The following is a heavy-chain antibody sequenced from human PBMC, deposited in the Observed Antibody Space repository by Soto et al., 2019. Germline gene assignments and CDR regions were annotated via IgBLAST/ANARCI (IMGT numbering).Heavy chain of an antibody. CDR3: ARAVPFCLGP. D-gene: IGHD3-16*01. Sequence: QVQLQESGPGLVKPSGTLSLTCAVSGGSISSNEWWSWVRQPPGKGLEWIGEIYDSVTTNYNPSLKXXVXIXXDKSKKQFSLKLTSVTAADTAVYYCARAVPFCLGPWGQGTLVTVSS. J-gene: IGHJ5*02. CDR2: IYDSVTT. V-gene: IGHV4-4*02. CDR1: GGSISSNEW.